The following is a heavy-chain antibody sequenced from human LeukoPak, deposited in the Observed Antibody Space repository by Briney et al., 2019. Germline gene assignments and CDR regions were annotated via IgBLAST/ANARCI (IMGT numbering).Heavy chain of an antibody. D-gene: IGHD3-22*01. CDR3: ARLTYDSSGYSPVDY. CDR2: IHPIDSET. J-gene: IGHJ4*02. V-gene: IGHV5-51*01. CDR1: GYTFTTYW. Sequence: GESLKISCKTSGYTFTTYWIGWVRQMPGKGLEWMGLIHPIDSETRYSPSFQGQVTISDDKSTSTAYLQWSGLKASDTAMYYCARLTYDSSGYSPVDYWGQGTLVTVSS.